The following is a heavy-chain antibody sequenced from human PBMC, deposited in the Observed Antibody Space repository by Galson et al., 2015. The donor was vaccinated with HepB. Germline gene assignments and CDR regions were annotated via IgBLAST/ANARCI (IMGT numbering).Heavy chain of an antibody. V-gene: IGHV1-3*01. CDR2: INAGNGNT. Sequence: SVKVSCKASGYTFTSYAMHWVRQAPGQRLEWMGWINAGNGNTKYSQKFQGRVTITRDTSASTAYMELSSLRSEDTAVYYCARSMGYSYGSAGDYWGQGTLVTVSS. CDR1: GYTFTSYA. J-gene: IGHJ4*02. D-gene: IGHD5-18*01. CDR3: ARSMGYSYGSAGDY.